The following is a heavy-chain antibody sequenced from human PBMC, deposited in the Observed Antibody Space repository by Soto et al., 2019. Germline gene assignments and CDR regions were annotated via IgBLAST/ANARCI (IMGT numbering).Heavy chain of an antibody. J-gene: IGHJ4*02. Sequence: PGESLKISCKGSGYSFTSYWIGWVRQMPGKGLEWMGIIYPGDSDTRYSPSFQGQVTISADKSISTAYLQWSSLKASDTAMYYCARPADWRGNYLLRLEFDYWGQGTLVTVSS. CDR1: GYSFTSYW. CDR2: IYPGDSDT. D-gene: IGHD3-16*01. CDR3: ARPADWRGNYLLRLEFDY. V-gene: IGHV5-51*01.